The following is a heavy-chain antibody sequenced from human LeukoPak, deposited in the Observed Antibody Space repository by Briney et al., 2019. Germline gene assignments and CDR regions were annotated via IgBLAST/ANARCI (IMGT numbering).Heavy chain of an antibody. CDR3: ARLPGPYNWNLGPSNWFDP. CDR1: GYSFTSYW. D-gene: IGHD1-20*01. Sequence: GEPLKISCKGSGYSFTSYWIGWVRQMPGKGLGWMGIIYPGDSDTRYSPSFQGQVTISADKSISTAYLQWSSLKASDTAMYYCARLPGPYNWNLGPSNWFDPWGQGTLVTVSS. V-gene: IGHV5-51*01. J-gene: IGHJ5*02. CDR2: IYPGDSDT.